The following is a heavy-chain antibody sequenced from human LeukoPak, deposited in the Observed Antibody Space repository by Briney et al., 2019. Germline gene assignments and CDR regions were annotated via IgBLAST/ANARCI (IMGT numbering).Heavy chain of an antibody. CDR1: GFTFSSYE. D-gene: IGHD3-3*01. V-gene: IGHV3-48*03. CDR3: AKPYYDFWSAYSGGGSMNV. J-gene: IGHJ6*02. Sequence: PGGSLRLSCAASGFTFSSYEMNWVRQAPGKGLEWVSYISSSGSTIYYADSVKGRFAISRDNSENTLYLRMNSLRAEDTALYYCAKPYYDFWSAYSGGGSMNVWGQGTTVTVSS. CDR2: ISSSGSTI.